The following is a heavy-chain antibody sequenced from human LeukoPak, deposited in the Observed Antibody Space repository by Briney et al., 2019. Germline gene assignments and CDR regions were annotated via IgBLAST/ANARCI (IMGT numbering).Heavy chain of an antibody. Sequence: ASVKVSCKASGYTLTSYGISWVRQAPGQGLEWMGWISAYNGNTNYAQKLQGRVTMTTDTSTSTAYMELRSLRSDDTAVYYCARDGPIVGATTTYYYGMDVWGQGTTVTVSS. CDR2: ISAYNGNT. V-gene: IGHV1-18*01. J-gene: IGHJ6*02. D-gene: IGHD1-26*01. CDR3: ARDGPIVGATTTYYYGMDV. CDR1: GYTLTSYG.